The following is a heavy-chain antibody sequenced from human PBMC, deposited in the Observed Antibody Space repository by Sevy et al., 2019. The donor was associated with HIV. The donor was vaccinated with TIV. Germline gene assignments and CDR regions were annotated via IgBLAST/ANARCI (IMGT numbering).Heavy chain of an antibody. CDR1: GYTFTSYG. V-gene: IGHV1-18*01. CDR2: ISAYNGNT. J-gene: IGHJ4*02. D-gene: IGHD4-17*01. Sequence: RASVKVSCKASGYTFTSYGISWVRQAPGQGLEWMGWISAYNGNTNYAQKLQGRVTMTTDTSTSTAYMELRSLRSDDTAVYYCARHPPRAYGDYSRYYFDYWGQGTLVTVSS. CDR3: ARHPPRAYGDYSRYYFDY.